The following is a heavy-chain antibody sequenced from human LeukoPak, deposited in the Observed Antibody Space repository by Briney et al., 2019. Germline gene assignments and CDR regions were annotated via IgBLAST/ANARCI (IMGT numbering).Heavy chain of an antibody. CDR2: IYYSGST. D-gene: IGHD3-3*01. Sequence: PSQTLSLTCTVSGGSISSGDYYWSCIRQPPGKGLECIGYIYYSGSTYYNPSLKSRVTISVDTSKHQFSLKLSSVTAADTAVYYCARGVREWLFDYYYMDVWGKGTTVTVSS. J-gene: IGHJ6*03. CDR3: ARGVREWLFDYYYMDV. CDR1: GGSISSGDYY. V-gene: IGHV4-30-4*08.